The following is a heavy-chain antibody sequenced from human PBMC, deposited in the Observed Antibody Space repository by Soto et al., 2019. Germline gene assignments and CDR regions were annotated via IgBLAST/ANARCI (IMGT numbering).Heavy chain of an antibody. J-gene: IGHJ2*01. D-gene: IGHD3-10*01. CDR3: ARLDYYGSGSPWYFYL. CDR2: IGTAGDT. CDR1: GFTFSSYD. Sequence: EVQLVESGGGLVQPGGSLRLSCAASGFTFSSYDMHWVRQATGKGLEWVSAIGTAGDTYYPGSVKGRFTISRENAKNSLYLQMNSPRAGDTAVYYWARLDYYGSGSPWYFYLWGRGTLVTVSS. V-gene: IGHV3-13*04.